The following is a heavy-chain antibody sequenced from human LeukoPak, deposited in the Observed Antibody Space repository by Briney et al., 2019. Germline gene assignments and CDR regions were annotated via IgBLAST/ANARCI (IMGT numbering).Heavy chain of an antibody. V-gene: IGHV3-30*02. Sequence: GGSLRLSCAASGFTFSSYGMHWVRQAPGKGLEWVAFIRYDGSNKYYADSVKGRFTISRDNSKNTLYLQMNSLRAEDTAVYYCAKGLQRFLEWLDDAYYYMDVWGKGTTVTVSS. CDR3: AKGLQRFLEWLDDAYYYMDV. D-gene: IGHD3-3*01. J-gene: IGHJ6*03. CDR1: GFTFSSYG. CDR2: IRYDGSNK.